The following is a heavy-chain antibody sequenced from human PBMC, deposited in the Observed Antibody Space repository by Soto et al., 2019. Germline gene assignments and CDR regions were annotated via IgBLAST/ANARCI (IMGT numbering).Heavy chain of an antibody. CDR1: GGTFSSYA. V-gene: IGHV1-69*05. CDR3: ARQGDPGGYYYYGMDV. D-gene: IGHD2-21*02. Sequence: QVQLVQSGAEVKKPGSSVKVSCKASGGTFSSYAISWVRQAPGQGLEWMGGIIPIFGTADYAQKFQGRVTIXXDESTSTAYMELSSLRSEDTAVDYRARQGDPGGYYYYGMDVWGQGTTVTVSS. CDR2: IIPIFGTA. J-gene: IGHJ6*02.